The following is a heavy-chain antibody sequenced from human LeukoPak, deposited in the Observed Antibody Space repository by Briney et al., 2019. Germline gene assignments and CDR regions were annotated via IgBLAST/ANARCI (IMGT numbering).Heavy chain of an antibody. J-gene: IGHJ4*02. Sequence: SETLSLTCTVSGASINNYYWNWIRQPPGKGLEWIGYIYFTGSTHSNPSLKSRATISLDRSKTHFSLNLSSLSAADTAMYYCARTRGFKADHKSFDYWGQGTLVTVSS. CDR3: ARTRGFKADHKSFDY. D-gene: IGHD6-25*01. V-gene: IGHV4-59*01. CDR1: GASINNYY. CDR2: IYFTGST.